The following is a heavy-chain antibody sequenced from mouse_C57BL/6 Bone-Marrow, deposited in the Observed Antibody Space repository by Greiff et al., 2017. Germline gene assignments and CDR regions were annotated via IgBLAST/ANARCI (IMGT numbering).Heavy chain of an antibody. V-gene: IGHV1-81*01. D-gene: IGHD1-1*01. Sequence: QVQLKQSGAELARPGASVKLSCKASGYTFTSYGISWVKQRPGQGLEWIGEIYPRSGNTYYNEKFKGKATLTADKSSSTAYMELRSLTSEDSAVYFCATPYYYGSSYQFAYWGQGTLVTVSA. J-gene: IGHJ3*01. CDR1: GYTFTSYG. CDR2: IYPRSGNT. CDR3: ATPYYYGSSYQFAY.